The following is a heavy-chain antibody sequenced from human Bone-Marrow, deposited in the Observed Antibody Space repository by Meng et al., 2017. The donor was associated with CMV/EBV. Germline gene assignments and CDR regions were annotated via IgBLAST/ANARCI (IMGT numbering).Heavy chain of an antibody. J-gene: IGHJ6*01. CDR2: IYYSGST. CDR3: ARDRSVGYCSSTSCYAYYYGMDF. Sequence: SETLSLTCTVSGGSISSYYWSWIRQPPGKGLEWIGYIYYSGSTNYNPSLKSRVTISVDTSKNQFSLKLSSVTAADTAVYYCARDRSVGYCSSTSCYAYYYGMDFWGQGTTVTVSS. CDR1: GGSISSYY. D-gene: IGHD2-2*01. V-gene: IGHV4-59*01.